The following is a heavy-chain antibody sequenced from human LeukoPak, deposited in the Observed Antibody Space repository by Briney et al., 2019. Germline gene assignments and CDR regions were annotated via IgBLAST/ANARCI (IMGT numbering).Heavy chain of an antibody. CDR3: ARVAGVGGYDYGDY. CDR2: IYYSGST. V-gene: IGHV4-59*11. CDR1: GGSISSHY. Sequence: PSETLSLTCTVSGGSISSHYWSWIRQPPGKGLVWIGYIYYSGSTNYNPSLKSRVTISVDTSKNQFSLKLSSVTAADTAVYYCARVAGVGGYDYGDYWGQGTLVTVSS. D-gene: IGHD5-12*01. J-gene: IGHJ4*02.